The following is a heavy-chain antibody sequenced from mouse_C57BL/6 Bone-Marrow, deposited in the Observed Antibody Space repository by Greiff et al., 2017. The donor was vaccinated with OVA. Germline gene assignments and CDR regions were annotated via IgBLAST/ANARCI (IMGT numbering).Heavy chain of an antibody. J-gene: IGHJ1*03. D-gene: IGHD2-1*01. CDR1: GYTFTRYW. V-gene: IGHV1-7*01. CDR3: AREGDGNWYFDV. CDR2: INPSSGYT. Sequence: VQLQQSGAELAKPGASVKLSCKASGYTFTRYWMHWVKQRPGQGLEWIGYINPSSGYTKYNQKFRDKATLTADKSSSTAYMPLSSLTYEDSAVYYCAREGDGNWYFDVWGTGTTVTVSS.